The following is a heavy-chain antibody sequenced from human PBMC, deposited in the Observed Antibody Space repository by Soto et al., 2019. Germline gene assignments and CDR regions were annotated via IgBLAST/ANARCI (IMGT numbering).Heavy chain of an antibody. D-gene: IGHD6-6*01. J-gene: IGHJ5*02. CDR1: GYTFTSYD. CDR3: ARDRIAARHWWFDP. Sequence: GASVKVSCKASGYTFTSYDINCVRQATGQGLEWMGWMNPNSGNTGYAQKFQGRVTMTRNTSISTAYMELSSLRSEDTAVYYCARDRIAARHWWFDPWGQGTLVTVSS. V-gene: IGHV1-8*02. CDR2: MNPNSGNT.